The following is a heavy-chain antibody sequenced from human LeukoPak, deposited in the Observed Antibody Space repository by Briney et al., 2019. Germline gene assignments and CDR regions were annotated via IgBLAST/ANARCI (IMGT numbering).Heavy chain of an antibody. D-gene: IGHD6-13*01. CDR1: GGSLSGYY. Sequence: NPSESLSLTCAVYGGSLSGYYWSWIRQPPGKGLEWIGVINHSGSSNYNPSLKSRVTISVDTSKNQFSLKLSSVTAADTAVYYCARALIAAAFYGMDVWGKGTTVTVSS. J-gene: IGHJ6*04. CDR3: ARALIAAAFYGMDV. CDR2: INHSGSS. V-gene: IGHV4-34*01.